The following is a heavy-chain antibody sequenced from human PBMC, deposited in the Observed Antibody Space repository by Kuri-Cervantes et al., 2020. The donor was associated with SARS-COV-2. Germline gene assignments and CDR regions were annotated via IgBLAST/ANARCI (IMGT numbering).Heavy chain of an antibody. CDR2: IYYSGST. CDR1: GGSISSSSYY. V-gene: IGHV4-39*01. D-gene: IGHD3-3*01. Sequence: GSLRLSCTVSGGSISSSSYYWGWIRQPPGKGLEWIGSIYYSGSTYYNPSLKSRVTISVDTSKNQFSLKLSSVTAADTAVYYCARQMMSSITIFGVVITRNWFDPWGQGTQVTVSS. J-gene: IGHJ5*02. CDR3: ARQMMSSITIFGVVITRNWFDP.